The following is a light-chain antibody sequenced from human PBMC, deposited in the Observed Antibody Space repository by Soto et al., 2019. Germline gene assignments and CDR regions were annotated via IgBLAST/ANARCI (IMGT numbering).Light chain of an antibody. Sequence: QSALTQPASVSGSPGQSITISCTGTFSDVGSYNLVSWYQQHPGKAPKLMIYEDTKRPSGVSNRFSGSRSAYTASLTISGLQHEDEADYYCSSFTSSYFYVFGPGTKVTVL. CDR1: FSDVGSYNL. J-gene: IGLJ1*01. V-gene: IGLV2-14*02. CDR2: EDT. CDR3: SSFTSSYFYV.